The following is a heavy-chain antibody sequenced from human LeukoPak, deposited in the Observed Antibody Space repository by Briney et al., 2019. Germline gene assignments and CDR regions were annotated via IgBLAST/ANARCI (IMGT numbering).Heavy chain of an antibody. CDR3: ATAVYSGYDWDY. CDR2: FDPEDGET. D-gene: IGHD5-12*01. Sequence: SAKTSCKVSGYTLTELSMHWVRHAPGKGLEWKGGFDPEDGETIYTQKFQGRVTMTEDTSTDTAYMELSSPRAEDTAVYYCATAVYSGYDWDYWGQGTLVTVSS. V-gene: IGHV1-24*01. J-gene: IGHJ4*02. CDR1: GYTLTELS.